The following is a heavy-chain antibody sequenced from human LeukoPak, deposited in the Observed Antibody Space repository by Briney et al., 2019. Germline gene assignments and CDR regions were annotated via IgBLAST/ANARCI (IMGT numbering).Heavy chain of an antibody. CDR1: GFTFSSYA. CDR2: ISYDGSNK. CDR3: AKDRGHSSSSAFDY. V-gene: IGHV3-30-3*01. J-gene: IGHJ4*02. D-gene: IGHD6-6*01. Sequence: PGGSLRLSCAASGFTFSSYAMHWVRQALGKGLEWVAVISYDGSNKYYADSVKGRFTISRDNAKNSLYLQMNSLRAEDMALYYCAKDRGHSSSSAFDYWGQGTLVTVSS.